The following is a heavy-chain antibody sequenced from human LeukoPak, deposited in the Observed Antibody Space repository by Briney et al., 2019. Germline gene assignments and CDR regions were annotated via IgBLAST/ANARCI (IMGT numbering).Heavy chain of an antibody. J-gene: IGHJ4*02. V-gene: IGHV4-34*01. D-gene: IGHD5-18*01. Sequence: PSETLSLTCAVYGGSFSGYYWSWIRQPSGKGLEWIGEINHSGSTNYNPSLKSRVTISVDTSKNQFSLKLSSVTAADTAVYYCARGDTTIYSFDYWGQGTLVTVSS. CDR3: ARGDTTIYSFDY. CDR2: INHSGST. CDR1: GGSFSGYY.